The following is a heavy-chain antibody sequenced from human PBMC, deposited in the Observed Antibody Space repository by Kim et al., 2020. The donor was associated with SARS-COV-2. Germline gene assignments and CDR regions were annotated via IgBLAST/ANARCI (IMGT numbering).Heavy chain of an antibody. CDR3: ARDRGAVVGEYFDY. CDR2: ISSSGSNM. Sequence: GGSLRLSCAASGFTFSDYYMSWIRQAPGKGLEWVSYISSSGSNMYYADSVQGRFTISRDNAKISLFLQMNSVRAEDTAVYYCARDRGAVVGEYFDYWGQGTLVTVSS. D-gene: IGHD6-19*01. V-gene: IGHV3-11*01. CDR1: GFTFSDYY. J-gene: IGHJ4*02.